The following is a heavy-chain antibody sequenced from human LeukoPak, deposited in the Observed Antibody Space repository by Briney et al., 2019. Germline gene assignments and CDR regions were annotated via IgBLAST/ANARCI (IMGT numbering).Heavy chain of an antibody. J-gene: IGHJ6*02. Sequence: RRSGPALVKPAQTLTLTCTFSGFTLSPATTSGLCVSWIRQPPGKALEWLVVIHWDDDKFYATSLKTRLTVSRDTSNSRVVLTMTNVDPVDTATYYCARCGYNYGVAGMDVWGQGTTVTVTS. V-gene: IGHV2-70*01. CDR1: GFTLSPATTSGLC. CDR3: ARCGYNYGVAGMDV. D-gene: IGHD5-18*01. CDR2: IHWDDDK.